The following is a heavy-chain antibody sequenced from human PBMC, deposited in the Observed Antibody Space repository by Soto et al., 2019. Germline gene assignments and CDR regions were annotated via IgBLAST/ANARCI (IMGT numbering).Heavy chain of an antibody. CDR1: GGTFSSYA. D-gene: IGHD3-10*01. CDR3: ARGGGSITMVRGVIRNNWFDP. CDR2: IIPIFGTA. Sequence: QVQLVQSGAEVKKPGSSVKVSCKASGGTFSSYAISWVRQAPGQGLEWMGGIIPIFGTANYAQKFQGRVTITADKSTSTDYMELSSLRSEDTAVYYCARGGGSITMVRGVIRNNWFDPWGQGTLVTVSS. J-gene: IGHJ5*02. V-gene: IGHV1-69*06.